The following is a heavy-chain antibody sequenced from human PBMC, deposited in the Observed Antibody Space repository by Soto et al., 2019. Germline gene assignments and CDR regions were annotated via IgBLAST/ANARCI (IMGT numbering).Heavy chain of an antibody. CDR2: ISAYNGNT. Sequence: ASVKVSCKASGYTFTSYGISWVRQAPGQGLEWMGWISAYNGNTNYAQKLQGRVTMTTDTSTSTAYMGLRSLRSDDTAVYYCARDVLRFLEWSPGGSWFDPWGQGTLVTVSS. J-gene: IGHJ5*02. D-gene: IGHD3-3*01. CDR1: GYTFTSYG. V-gene: IGHV1-18*01. CDR3: ARDVLRFLEWSPGGSWFDP.